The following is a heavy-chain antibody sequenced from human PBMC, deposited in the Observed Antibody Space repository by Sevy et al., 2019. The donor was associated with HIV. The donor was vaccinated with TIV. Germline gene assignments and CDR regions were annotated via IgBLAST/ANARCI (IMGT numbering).Heavy chain of an antibody. CDR1: GYTFTSYA. D-gene: IGHD3-3*01. J-gene: IGHJ6*02. CDR3: ARDLKRGSGGAYYDFWSGYYYYYYGMDV. CDR2: INTNTGNP. Sequence: ASVKVSCKASGYTFTSYAMNWVRQAPGQGLEWMGWINTNTGNPTYAQGFTGRFVFSLDTSVRTAYLQISSLKAEDTAVYYCARDLKRGSGGAYYDFWSGYYYYYYGMDVWGQGTTVTVSS. V-gene: IGHV7-4-1*02.